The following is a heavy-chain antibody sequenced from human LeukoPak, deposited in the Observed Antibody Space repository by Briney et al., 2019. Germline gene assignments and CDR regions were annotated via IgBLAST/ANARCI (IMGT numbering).Heavy chain of an antibody. CDR1: GDSISRYY. Sequence: SETLSLTRTVSGDSISRYYWSWIPQPPGKGLEWIGYVYSSGSTNYNPSLKGRVTIPVATSKNQLSLKLNSVTAADTAVYYCARPARSGDYLTWFDPWGQGTLVTVSS. CDR3: ARPARSGDYLTWFDP. CDR2: VYSSGST. V-gene: IGHV4-59*01. D-gene: IGHD3-22*01. J-gene: IGHJ5*02.